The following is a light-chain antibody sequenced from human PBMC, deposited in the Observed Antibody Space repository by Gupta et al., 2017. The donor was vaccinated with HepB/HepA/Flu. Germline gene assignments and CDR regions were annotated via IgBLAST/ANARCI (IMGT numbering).Light chain of an antibody. Sequence: QSALTQPASVSGSPGQSITIPCTGTSSDVGGYNYVSWYQQHPGQAPKVMIYDVNRRPSGVPDRFSGSKSGNTASLTISGLQVEDEADYHCCSYAGNSWVFGGGTKLTVL. V-gene: IGLV2-11*01. J-gene: IGLJ3*02. CDR3: CSYAGNSWV. CDR2: DVN. CDR1: SSDVGGYNY.